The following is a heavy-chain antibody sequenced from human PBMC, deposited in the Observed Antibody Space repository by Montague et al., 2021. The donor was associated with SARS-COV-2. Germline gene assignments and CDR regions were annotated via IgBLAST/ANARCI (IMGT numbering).Heavy chain of an antibody. Sequence: SETLSLTCTVSGGSISSYYWSWIRQPPGKGLEWIGYIYYSGSTNYNPSLKSRVTISVDTSKNQFSLKLSSVTAADTAVYYCARHNSARITMVQAFDIWGQGTMVTVSS. D-gene: IGHD3-10*01. CDR3: ARHNSARITMVQAFDI. J-gene: IGHJ3*02. CDR2: IYYSGST. CDR1: GGSISSYY. V-gene: IGHV4-59*08.